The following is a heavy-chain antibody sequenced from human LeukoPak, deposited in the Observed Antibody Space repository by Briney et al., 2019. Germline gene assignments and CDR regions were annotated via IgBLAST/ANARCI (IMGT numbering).Heavy chain of an antibody. Sequence: PGGSLRLSCAASGFTFSSYAMHWVRQAPGKGLEWVAVISYDGSNKYYADSVKGRFTISRDNSKNTLYLQMNSQRAEDTAVYYCARDAHSGLDYYDSSGYFDYWGQGTLVTVSS. CDR2: ISYDGSNK. D-gene: IGHD3-22*01. CDR1: GFTFSSYA. J-gene: IGHJ4*02. V-gene: IGHV3-30-3*01. CDR3: ARDAHSGLDYYDSSGYFDY.